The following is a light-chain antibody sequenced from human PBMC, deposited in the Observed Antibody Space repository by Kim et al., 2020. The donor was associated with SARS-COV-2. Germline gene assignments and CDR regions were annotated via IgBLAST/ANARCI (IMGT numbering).Light chain of an antibody. CDR2: QDN. J-gene: IGLJ2*01. CDR3: QAWDSSTVV. V-gene: IGLV3-1*01. Sequence: VARGQTASITCSGDKLGDKYACWYQQKPGQSPVLVIYQDNKRPSGIPERFSGSNSGNTATLTISGTQAMDEADYYCQAWDSSTVVFGGGTQLTVL. CDR1: KLGDKY.